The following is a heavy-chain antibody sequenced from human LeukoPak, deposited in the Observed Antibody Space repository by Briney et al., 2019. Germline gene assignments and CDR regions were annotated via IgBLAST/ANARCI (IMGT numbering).Heavy chain of an antibody. CDR3: ETPPDSYDNYYYYYYMDV. Sequence: GGSLRLSCAASGFTFSSYAMSWVRQAPGKGLEWVSAISGSGGSTYYADSVKGRFTISRDNSKNTLYLQMNSLRAEDTAVYYCETPPDSYDNYYYYYYMDVCGKGTTVTVSS. D-gene: IGHD5-18*01. CDR1: GFTFSSYA. CDR2: ISGSGGST. V-gene: IGHV3-23*01. J-gene: IGHJ6*03.